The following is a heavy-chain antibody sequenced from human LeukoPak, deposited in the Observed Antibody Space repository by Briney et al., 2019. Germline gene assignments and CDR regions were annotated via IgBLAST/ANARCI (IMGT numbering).Heavy chain of an antibody. Sequence: ASVKVSCKASGYTFTNYYIHWVRQAPGQGLEWMGIINPSGGSTSYLQKFQGRVTMTRDMSTSTVQMELSSLRSEDTAVYYCARDNDSRDPPHFDYWGQGTLVTVSA. CDR1: GYTFTNYY. V-gene: IGHV1-46*01. J-gene: IGHJ4*02. CDR3: ARDNDSRDPPHFDY. CDR2: INPSGGST. D-gene: IGHD3-16*01.